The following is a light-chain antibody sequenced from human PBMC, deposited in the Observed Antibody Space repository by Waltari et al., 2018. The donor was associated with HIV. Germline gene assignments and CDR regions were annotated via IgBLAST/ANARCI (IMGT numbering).Light chain of an antibody. Sequence: EIVFTPSPGTLSLSPGERATLSCRASQSLSSSYLACYQKNPVQAPRLLVYGASHRATDIPDRFSGSGSGTDFALTISRVEPEDFAVYYCQQYGSSPKTFGQGTKLEIK. CDR3: QQYGSSPKT. CDR1: QSLSSSY. CDR2: GAS. V-gene: IGKV3-20*01. J-gene: IGKJ2*01.